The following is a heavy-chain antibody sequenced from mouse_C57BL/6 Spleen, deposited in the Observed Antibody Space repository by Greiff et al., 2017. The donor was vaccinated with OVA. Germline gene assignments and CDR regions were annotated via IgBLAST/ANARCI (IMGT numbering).Heavy chain of an antibody. CDR1: GYSFTDYN. CDR3: ASGKSGENWFAY. Sequence: EVQLQQSGPELVKPGASVKISCKASGYSFTDYNMNWVKQSNGKSLEWIGVINPNYGTTSYNQKFKGKATLTVAHSSSTAYMQLNSLTSEDSAVYYCASGKSGENWFAYWGQGTLVTVSA. D-gene: IGHD2-1*01. V-gene: IGHV1-39*01. J-gene: IGHJ3*01. CDR2: INPNYGTT.